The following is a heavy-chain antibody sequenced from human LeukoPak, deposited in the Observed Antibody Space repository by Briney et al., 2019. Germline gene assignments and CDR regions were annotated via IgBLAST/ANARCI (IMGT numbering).Heavy chain of an antibody. CDR1: GFTFSSYA. D-gene: IGHD2-21*02. J-gene: IGHJ4*02. Sequence: GGSLRLSCAASGFTFSSYAMSWVRQAPGKGLERVSAISGSGGSTYYADPVKGRFTISRDNSKNTLYLQMNSLRADDTAVYYCAKDLAYCGGDCAYWGQGTLVTVSS. CDR3: AKDLAYCGGDCAY. V-gene: IGHV3-23*01. CDR2: ISGSGGST.